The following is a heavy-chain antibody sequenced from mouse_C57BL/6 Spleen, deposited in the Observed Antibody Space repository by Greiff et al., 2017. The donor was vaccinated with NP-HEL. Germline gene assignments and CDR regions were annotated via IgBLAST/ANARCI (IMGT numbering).Heavy chain of an antibody. Sequence: EVKVEESGGGLVKPGGSLKLSCAASGFTFSSYAMSWVRQTPEKRLEWVATISDGGSYTYYPDNVKGRFTISRDNAKNNLYLQMSHLKSEDTAMYYCARGYYFDYWGKGTTLTVSS. CDR2: ISDGGSYT. J-gene: IGHJ2*01. CDR3: ARGYYFDY. CDR1: GFTFSSYA. V-gene: IGHV5-4*03.